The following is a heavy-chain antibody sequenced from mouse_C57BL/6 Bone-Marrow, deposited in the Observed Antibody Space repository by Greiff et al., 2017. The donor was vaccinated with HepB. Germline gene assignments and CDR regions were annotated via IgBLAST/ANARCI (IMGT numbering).Heavy chain of an antibody. CDR1: GFTFSSYG. V-gene: IGHV5-6*01. D-gene: IGHD1-1*01. CDR3: ARQRGYYGSSSYYYAMDY. Sequence: EVKLMESGGDLVKPGGSLKLSCAASGFTFSSYGMSWVRQTPDKRLEWVATISSGGSYTYYPDSVKGRFTISRDNAKNTLYLQMSSLKSEDTAMYYCARQRGYYGSSSYYYAMDYWGQGTSVTVSS. CDR2: ISSGGSYT. J-gene: IGHJ4*01.